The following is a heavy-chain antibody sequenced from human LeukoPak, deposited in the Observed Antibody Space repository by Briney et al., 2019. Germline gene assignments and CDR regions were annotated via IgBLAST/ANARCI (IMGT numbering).Heavy chain of an antibody. J-gene: IGHJ3*02. D-gene: IGHD3-9*01. CDR2: ISYDGSNK. Sequence: PGGSLRLSCAASGFTFSSYAMHWVRQAPGKGLEWVAVISYDGSNKYYADSVKGRFTISRDNSKNTLYLQMNSLRAEDTAVYYCARGELGYFDLGDAFDIWGQGTMVTVSS. V-gene: IGHV3-30*04. CDR3: ARGELGYFDLGDAFDI. CDR1: GFTFSSYA.